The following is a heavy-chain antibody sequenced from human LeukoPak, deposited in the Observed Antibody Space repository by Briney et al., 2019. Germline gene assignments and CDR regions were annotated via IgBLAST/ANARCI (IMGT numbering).Heavy chain of an antibody. J-gene: IGHJ4*02. Sequence: PGGTLRLSRAASGFTFSSYGMSWVRQAPGKGLEWVSAISGSGGSTYYADSVKGRFTISRDNSKNTLYLQMNSLRAEDTAVYYCAKFPGPCGGGSCYSSFYYDSSGYVDYWGQGTLVTVSS. CDR2: ISGSGGST. CDR1: GFTFSSYG. D-gene: IGHD3-22*01. V-gene: IGHV3-23*01. CDR3: AKFPGPCGGGSCYSSFYYDSSGYVDY.